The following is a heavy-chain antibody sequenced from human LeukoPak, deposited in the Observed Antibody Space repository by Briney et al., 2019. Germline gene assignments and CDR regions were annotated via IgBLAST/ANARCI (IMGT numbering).Heavy chain of an antibody. CDR2: IYYTGNT. Sequence: PSETLSLTCTVSGGSISNYYWNWIRQPPGKGLEWIGYIYYTGNTNYNPSLKSRVTISVDTSKNQFSLKLSSVTAADTAVYYCARRGISSSLTPALDYWGQGTLVTVPS. CDR3: ARRGISSSLTPALDY. V-gene: IGHV4-59*08. D-gene: IGHD6-6*01. J-gene: IGHJ4*02. CDR1: GGSISNYY.